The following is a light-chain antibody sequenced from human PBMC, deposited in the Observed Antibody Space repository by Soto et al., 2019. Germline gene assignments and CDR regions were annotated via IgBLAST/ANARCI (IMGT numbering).Light chain of an antibody. J-gene: IGKJ2*01. CDR1: ESITRY. V-gene: IGKV1-39*01. CDR3: QQRCSNPRT. CDR2: AAS. Sequence: DIQMTQSRSSLSASVGDRVTITCRPSESITRYLNWYPQKPGQAPNLLIYAASSLQRGVPSRFSGRGSGTNFALTISSLHPEDFATYYCQQRCSNPRTFGQGTKLEIK.